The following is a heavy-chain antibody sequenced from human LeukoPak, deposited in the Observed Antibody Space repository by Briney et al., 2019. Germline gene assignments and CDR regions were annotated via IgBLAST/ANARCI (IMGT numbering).Heavy chain of an antibody. CDR1: GNYW. J-gene: IGHJ4*02. D-gene: IGHD2/OR15-2a*01. CDR3: VSFYETY. Sequence: GGSLRLSCAASGNYWMHWVRQIPGKGLVWVSHINSDGSWTSYADSVKGRFTISKDNAKNTVYLQMNSLRAEDTAVYYCVSFYETYWGRGTLVTVSS. V-gene: IGHV3-74*01. CDR2: INSDGSWT.